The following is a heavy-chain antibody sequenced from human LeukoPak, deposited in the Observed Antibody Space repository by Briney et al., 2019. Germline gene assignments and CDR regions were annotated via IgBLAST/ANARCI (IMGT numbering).Heavy chain of an antibody. CDR2: IDPSDSYT. CDR1: GYSFTSYW. J-gene: IGHJ2*01. V-gene: IGHV5-10-1*01. Sequence: GESLKISCKGSGYSFTSYWIGWVRQMPGKGLEWMGRIDPSDSYTNYSPSFQGHVTISADKSISTAYLQWSSLKASDTAMYYCARHGGYSDWYFDLWGRGTLVTVSS. D-gene: IGHD3-22*01. CDR3: ARHGGYSDWYFDL.